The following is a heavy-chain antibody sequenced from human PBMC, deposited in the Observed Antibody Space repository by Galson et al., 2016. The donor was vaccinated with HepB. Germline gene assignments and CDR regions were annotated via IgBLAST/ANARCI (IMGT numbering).Heavy chain of an antibody. V-gene: IGHV3-43*01. CDR1: GFTFDDYT. CDR2: ISWDGVTT. D-gene: IGHD5-18*01. Sequence: SLRLSCAASGFTFDDYTMHWVRQAPGKGLEWVSLISWDGVTTYYADSLRGRFTISRDNSKNSLYLQMNSLTTEDTALYYFAKAKNTAVESFYSGMDCCGQGCTVTVSS. J-gene: IGHJ6*02. CDR3: AKAKNTAVESFYSGMDC.